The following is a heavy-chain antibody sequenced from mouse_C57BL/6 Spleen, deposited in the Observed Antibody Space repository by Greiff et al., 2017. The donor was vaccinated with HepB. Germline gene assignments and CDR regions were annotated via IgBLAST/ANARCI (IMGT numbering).Heavy chain of an antibody. CDR1: GYSITSGYD. D-gene: IGHD3-2*02. Sequence: ESGPGMVKPSQSLSLTCTVTGYSITSGYDWHWIRHFPGNKLEWMGYISYSGSTNYNPSLKSRISITHDTSKNHFFLKLNSVTTEDTATYYCAREGDSSGYAGYFDYWGQGTTLTVSS. CDR3: AREGDSSGYAGYFDY. V-gene: IGHV3-1*01. CDR2: ISYSGST. J-gene: IGHJ2*01.